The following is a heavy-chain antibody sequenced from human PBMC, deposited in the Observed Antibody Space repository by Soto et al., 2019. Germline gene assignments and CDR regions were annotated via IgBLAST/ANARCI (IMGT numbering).Heavy chain of an antibody. CDR2: ITSSSSTI. V-gene: IGHV3-48*02. Sequence: GGSLRLSCAASGFTFSTYSMNWVRQAPGKGLEWIAYITSSSSTIFYADSVKGRFTISRDNAKNSLYLQMNSLRDEDTCVYDCARDNGIEGSFDPWGQGTLVTVSS. CDR1: GFTFSTYS. J-gene: IGHJ5*02. CDR3: ARDNGIEGSFDP.